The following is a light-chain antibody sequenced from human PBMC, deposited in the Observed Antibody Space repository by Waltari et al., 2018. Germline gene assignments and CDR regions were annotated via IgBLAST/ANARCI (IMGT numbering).Light chain of an antibody. J-gene: IGLJ3*02. Sequence: QSALTQPASVSGSPGQSITISCTGTSSDVGSYKFVSWYQQHPGKAPKLMIYEGTKRPSGVSNRFSGSKSGNTASLTISDLQAEDEADYYCCSYAGRSTWVFGGGTKLTVL. CDR1: SSDVGSYKF. CDR2: EGT. CDR3: CSYAGRSTWV. V-gene: IGLV2-23*01.